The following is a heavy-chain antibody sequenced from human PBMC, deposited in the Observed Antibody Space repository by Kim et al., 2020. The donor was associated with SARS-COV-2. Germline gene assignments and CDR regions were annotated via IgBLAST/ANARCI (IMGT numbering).Heavy chain of an antibody. J-gene: IGHJ6*02. CDR3: ARDLITMVQEFSITVYYYGMDV. D-gene: IGHD3-10*01. V-gene: IGHV1-3*01. CDR1: GYTITSYA. CDR2: INAGNGNT. Sequence: ASVKVSCKASGYTITSYAMHWVRQAPGQRLEWMGWINAGNGNTKYSQKFQGRVTITRDTSASTAYMELSSLRSEDTAVYYCARDLITMVQEFSITVYYYGMDVWGQGTTVTVSS.